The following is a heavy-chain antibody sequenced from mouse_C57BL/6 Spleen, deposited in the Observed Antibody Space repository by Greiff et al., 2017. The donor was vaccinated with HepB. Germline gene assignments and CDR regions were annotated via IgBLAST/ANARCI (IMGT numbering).Heavy chain of an antibody. CDR2: IYPGDGDT. V-gene: IGHV1-80*01. CDR3: ARLRITTVVVDY. CDR1: GYAFSSYW. J-gene: IGHJ2*01. D-gene: IGHD1-1*01. Sequence: VQLQESGAELVKPGASVKISCKASGYAFSSYWMNWVKQRPGKGLEWIGQIYPGDGDTNYNGKFKGKATLTADKSSSTAYMQLSSLTSEDSAVYFCARLRITTVVVDYWGQGTTLTVSS.